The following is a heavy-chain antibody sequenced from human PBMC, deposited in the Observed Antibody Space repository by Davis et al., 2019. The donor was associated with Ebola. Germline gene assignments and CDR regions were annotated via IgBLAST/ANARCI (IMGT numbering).Heavy chain of an antibody. Sequence: SVKVSCKASGYTFSAFSMHWVRQAPGQGLEWMGGIIPIFGTANYAQKFQGRVTITADESTSTAYMELSSLRSEDTAVYYCARGVRTQGVIITEDAFDIWGQGTMVTVSS. J-gene: IGHJ3*02. CDR2: IIPIFGTA. V-gene: IGHV1-69*13. CDR1: GYTFSAFS. D-gene: IGHD3-10*01. CDR3: ARGVRTQGVIITEDAFDI.